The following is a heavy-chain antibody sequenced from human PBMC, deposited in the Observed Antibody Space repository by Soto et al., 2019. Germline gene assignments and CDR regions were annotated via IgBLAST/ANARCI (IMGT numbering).Heavy chain of an antibody. Sequence: PGESLKISCKASGFTFTNYWIGWVRQIPGGGLEWMGVIYPGDSDTRYSPSFQGQVTILADKSLNTAYLQWRRLRASDSAMYFCVRTGSSSGRFSDYWGQGTLVTVSS. CDR3: VRTGSSSGRFSDY. CDR1: GFTFTNYW. V-gene: IGHV5-51*01. CDR2: IYPGDSDT. D-gene: IGHD2-2*01. J-gene: IGHJ4*01.